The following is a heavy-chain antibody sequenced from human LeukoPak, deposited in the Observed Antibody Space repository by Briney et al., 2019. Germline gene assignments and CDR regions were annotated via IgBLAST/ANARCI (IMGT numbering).Heavy chain of an antibody. CDR3: ARPAGGQPHVAFDI. J-gene: IGHJ3*02. D-gene: IGHD3-10*01. Sequence: ASVKVSCKASGYTFTSYGISWVRQAPGQGLEWMGWISAYNGNTNYAQKLQGRVTMTTDTSTSTAYMELRSLRSDDTAVYFCARPAGGQPHVAFDIWGQGTMVTVSS. CDR2: ISAYNGNT. CDR1: GYTFTSYG. V-gene: IGHV1-18*01.